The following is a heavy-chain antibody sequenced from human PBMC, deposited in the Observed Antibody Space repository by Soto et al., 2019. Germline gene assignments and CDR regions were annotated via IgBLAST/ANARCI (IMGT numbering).Heavy chain of an antibody. V-gene: IGHV3-21*01. D-gene: IGHD3-3*01. J-gene: IGHJ4*02. CDR1: GFTFSSYS. CDR3: ARENYDFWSGVFDY. Sequence: XGSLLLSCAASGFTFSSYSMNGVRQAPGKGLEWVSSISSSSSYIYYADSVKGRFTISRDNAKNSLYLQMNSLRAEDTAVYYCARENYDFWSGVFDYWGQGTLVTVSS. CDR2: ISSSSSYI.